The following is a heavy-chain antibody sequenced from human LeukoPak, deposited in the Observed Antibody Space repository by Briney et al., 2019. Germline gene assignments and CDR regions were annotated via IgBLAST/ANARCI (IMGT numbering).Heavy chain of an antibody. CDR2: IFYTGST. J-gene: IGHJ4*02. Sequence: SETLSLTCTVSGASITTHSWSWIRQPPGKGPEWIGCIFYTGSTNYNPSLKGRVTISPDTSKNQFSLKLSAVAAADTAVYYCARRGRNSSGWQDYLWGQGTLVTVSS. CDR3: ARRGRNSSGWQDYL. V-gene: IGHV4-59*11. D-gene: IGHD6-25*01. CDR1: GASITTHS.